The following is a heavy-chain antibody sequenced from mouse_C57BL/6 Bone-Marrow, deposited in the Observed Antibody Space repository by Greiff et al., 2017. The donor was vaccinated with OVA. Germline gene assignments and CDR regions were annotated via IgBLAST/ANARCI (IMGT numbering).Heavy chain of an antibody. Sequence: VQLKESGGGLVQPGGSLSLSCAASGFTFTDYYMSWVRQPPGKALEWLGFIRNKANGYTTEYSASVKGRFTISRDNSQSILYLQMNALRAEDSATYYCARYLYYYPLYAMDYWGQGTSVTVSS. CDR2: IRNKANGYTT. CDR1: GFTFTDYY. CDR3: ARYLYYYPLYAMDY. D-gene: IGHD1-1*01. V-gene: IGHV7-3*01. J-gene: IGHJ4*01.